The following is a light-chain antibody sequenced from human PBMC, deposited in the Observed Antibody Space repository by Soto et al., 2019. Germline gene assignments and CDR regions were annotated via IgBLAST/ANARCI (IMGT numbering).Light chain of an antibody. Sequence: DIQMTQSPSSLSASVGDRVTITCRASQSVTNYLKWYQLQPGKATQLLIYAASTMPSGVQSRFSGSGAGTDFTLTISSLQPEDFATYYCQKTLKPPLTFGPGTKVDIK. CDR2: AAS. V-gene: IGKV1-39*01. CDR1: QSVTNY. J-gene: IGKJ3*01. CDR3: QKTLKPPLT.